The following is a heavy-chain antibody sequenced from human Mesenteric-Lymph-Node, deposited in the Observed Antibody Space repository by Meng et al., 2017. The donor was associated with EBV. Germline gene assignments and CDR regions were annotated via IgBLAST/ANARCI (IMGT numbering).Heavy chain of an antibody. CDR3: ARDRNYDLKSDVNWVDP. D-gene: IGHD3/OR15-3a*01. CDR1: GGTFSSYA. J-gene: IGHJ5*02. Sequence: QVQLVQSGAEVRKPXSSVKVSXKASGGTFSSYASSWVRQAPGQGLEWVGGIIPMFGAKKYAEKFQGRVTITADESTSTVYMEVSSLRSEDTAVYYCARDRNYDLKSDVNWVDPWGQGTLVTVSS. V-gene: IGHV1-69*01. CDR2: IIPMFGAK.